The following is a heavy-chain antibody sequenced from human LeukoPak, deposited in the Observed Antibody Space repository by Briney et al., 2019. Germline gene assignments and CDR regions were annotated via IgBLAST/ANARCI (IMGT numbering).Heavy chain of an antibody. V-gene: IGHV1-46*01. D-gene: IGHD3-22*01. CDR1: GCTFTRYY. Sequence: ASVKVSCKASGCTFTRYYMHWVRQAPGQGLEWMGIINPSGGSTSYAQKFQGRVTMTRETSTSTVYMELSSLRYEGTAVYYCAGGESSGYYYYGMDVWGQGTTVTVSS. CDR3: AGGESSGYYYYGMDV. CDR2: INPSGGST. J-gene: IGHJ6*02.